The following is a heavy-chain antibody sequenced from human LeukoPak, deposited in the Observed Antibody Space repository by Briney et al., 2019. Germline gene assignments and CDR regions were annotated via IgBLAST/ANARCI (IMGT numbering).Heavy chain of an antibody. CDR3: ARDGGYSGYDLDY. D-gene: IGHD5-12*01. CDR1: GYTFTGYY. Sequence: ASVKVSCKASGYTFTGYYMHWVRRAPGQGLEWMGWINPNSGGTNYAQKFQGRVTMTRDTSISTAYMELSRLRSDDTAVFYCARDGGYSGYDLDYWGQGTLVTVSS. CDR2: INPNSGGT. V-gene: IGHV1-2*02. J-gene: IGHJ4*02.